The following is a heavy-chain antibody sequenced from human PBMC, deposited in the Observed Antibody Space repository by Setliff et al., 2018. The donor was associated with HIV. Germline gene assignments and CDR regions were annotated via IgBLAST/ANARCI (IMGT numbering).Heavy chain of an antibody. CDR3: ALLWPFDY. V-gene: IGHV3-7*03. Sequence: GGSLRLSCITSGLTFDSFWMGWVRQAPGKGLEWVANINQDGRDKYFVDSVRGRLTISRDNAKNSLYLQMNSLRAEDTAVYYCALLWPFDYWGQGALVTVSS. J-gene: IGHJ4*02. CDR1: GLTFDSFW. CDR2: INQDGRDK. D-gene: IGHD3-10*01.